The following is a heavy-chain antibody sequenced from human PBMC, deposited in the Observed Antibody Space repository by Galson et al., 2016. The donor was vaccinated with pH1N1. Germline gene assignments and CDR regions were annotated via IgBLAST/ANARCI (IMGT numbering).Heavy chain of an antibody. Sequence: SLRLSCAASGFTFNNYWVIWVRRAPGKGLEWVANINQDGSQKYYVDSVKDRFTISRDNAKNSLYLQMNSLRVEDTGLYYCAIFAGTSPGWGQGTLVTVSS. CDR2: INQDGSQK. V-gene: IGHV3-7*01. CDR1: GFTFNNYW. J-gene: IGHJ4*02. CDR3: AIFAGTSPG. D-gene: IGHD3-10*01.